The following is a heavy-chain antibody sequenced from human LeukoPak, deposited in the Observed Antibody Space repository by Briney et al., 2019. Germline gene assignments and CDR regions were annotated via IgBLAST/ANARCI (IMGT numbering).Heavy chain of an antibody. CDR1: GYSFTSYW. J-gene: IGHJ6*02. Sequence: GESLRISCKVSGYSFTSYWISWVRQLPGKGLDWVGTIDPNDSYTRYSPSFQGHVTISADKSITTAYLQLNSLKASDTAMYYRGRLNEGNIWPHNYYYGMDVWGPGTTVTVSS. D-gene: IGHD2/OR15-2a*01. V-gene: IGHV5-10-1*01. CDR3: GRLNEGNIWPHNYYYGMDV. CDR2: IDPNDSYT.